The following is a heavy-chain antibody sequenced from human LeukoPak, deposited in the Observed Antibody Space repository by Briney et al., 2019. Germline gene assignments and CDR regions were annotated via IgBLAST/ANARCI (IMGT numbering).Heavy chain of an antibody. D-gene: IGHD2-2*01. CDR3: ARSCSSTSCQGIYYYGMDV. CDR1: GGTFSSYA. J-gene: IGHJ6*02. V-gene: IGHV1-69*04. CDR2: TIPILGIA. Sequence: SVKVSCKASGGTFSSYAISWVRQAPGQGLEWMGRTIPILGIANYAQKFQGRVTITADKSTSTAYMELSSLRSEDTAVYYCARSCSSTSCQGIYYYGMDVWGQGTTVTVSS.